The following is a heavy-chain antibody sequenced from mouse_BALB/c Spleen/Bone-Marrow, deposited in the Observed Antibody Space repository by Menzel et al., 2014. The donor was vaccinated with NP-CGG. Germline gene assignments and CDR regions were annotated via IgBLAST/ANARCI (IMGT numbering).Heavy chain of an antibody. CDR1: GFTFSSYG. V-gene: IGHV5-6*01. D-gene: IGHD1-1*01. J-gene: IGHJ4*01. Sequence: DVHLVESGGDLVKPGGSLKLSCAASGFTFSSYGMSWVRQTPDKRLEWVATISSGGSYTYYPDSVKGRFTISRDNAKSTLYLQMSSLKSEDTAMYYCARDFITTDAMDYWGQGTSVTVSS. CDR3: ARDFITTDAMDY. CDR2: ISSGGSYT.